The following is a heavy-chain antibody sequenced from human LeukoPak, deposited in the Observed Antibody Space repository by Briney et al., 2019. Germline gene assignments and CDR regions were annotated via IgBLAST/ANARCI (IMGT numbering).Heavy chain of an antibody. V-gene: IGHV3-21*01. Sequence: NPGGSLRLSCAASGFTFSSYSMNWVRQAPGKGLEWVSSISSSSSYIYYADSVKGRFTISRDNAKNSLYLQMNSLRAEDTAVYYCARVAVSATTNDAFDIWGQGTMVTVSS. J-gene: IGHJ3*02. CDR1: GFTFSSYS. D-gene: IGHD4-17*01. CDR3: ARVAVSATTNDAFDI. CDR2: ISSSSSYI.